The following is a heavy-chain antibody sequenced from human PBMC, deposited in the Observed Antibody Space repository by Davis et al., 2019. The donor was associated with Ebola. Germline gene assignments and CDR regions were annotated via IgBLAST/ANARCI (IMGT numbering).Heavy chain of an antibody. J-gene: IGHJ5*01. CDR1: RYTFTRST. D-gene: IGHD5-12*01. CDR3: AIAFLRDPTWFDP. V-gene: IGHV1-3*01. Sequence: ASDPVSCLASRYTFTRSTPHSLRQAPEHRLEWMGWINAGNGNTTYSQKFQGRVTITRDTSASTAYMELSSLRSKDTAVYACAIAFLRDPTWFDPWGKRTLVTVAS. CDR2: INAGNGNT.